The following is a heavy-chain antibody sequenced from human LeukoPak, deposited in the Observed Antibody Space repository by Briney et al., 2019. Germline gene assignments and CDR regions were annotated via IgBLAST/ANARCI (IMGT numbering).Heavy chain of an antibody. V-gene: IGHV4-4*07. CDR3: ARDSATVTAYYYYYYYMDV. CDR1: GGSISSYY. CDR2: IYTSGST. D-gene: IGHD4-17*01. J-gene: IGHJ6*03. Sequence: PSGTLSLTFSVSGGSISSYYWSWIRQPAGKGPEWIGRIYTSGSTNYNPSLKSRVTMSVDTSKNQFSLKLSSVTAADTAMYYCARDSATVTAYYYYYYYMDVWGKGTTVTVSS.